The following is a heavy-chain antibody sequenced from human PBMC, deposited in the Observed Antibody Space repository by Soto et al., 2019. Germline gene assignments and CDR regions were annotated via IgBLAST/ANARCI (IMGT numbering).Heavy chain of an antibody. J-gene: IGHJ6*02. D-gene: IGHD2-2*01. CDR1: GGTFRSYA. CDR2: IIPIFGTA. Sequence: QVQLMRSGAEVKKPGSSGKVSCKASGGTFRSYAISWVRQAPGQGLEWMGRIIPIFGTADYAQKFQGRVTITADESTSTAYMELSSLRSEDTAVYYCASHSSLRGYCISTSCYGYYYGMDVWGQGTTVTVSS. V-gene: IGHV1-69*12. CDR3: ASHSSLRGYCISTSCYGYYYGMDV.